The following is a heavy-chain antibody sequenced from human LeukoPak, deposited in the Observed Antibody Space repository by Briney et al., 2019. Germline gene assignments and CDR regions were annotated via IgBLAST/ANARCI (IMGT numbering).Heavy chain of an antibody. Sequence: ASVKVSCKVSGYTLTELSMHWVRQAPGKGLEWMGGFDPEDGETIYAQKFQGRVTMTEDTSTDTAYMELSSLRSEDTAVYYCATDLRYSYGSYYYYYGMDVWGQGTTVTVSS. CDR1: GYTLTELS. D-gene: IGHD5-18*01. CDR3: ATDLRYSYGSYYYYYGMDV. CDR2: FDPEDGET. V-gene: IGHV1-24*01. J-gene: IGHJ6*02.